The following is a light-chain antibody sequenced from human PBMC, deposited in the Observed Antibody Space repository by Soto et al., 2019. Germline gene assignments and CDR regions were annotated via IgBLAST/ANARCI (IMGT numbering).Light chain of an antibody. Sequence: DIQMTQSPSSLSASVGDRISITCRASQSVSSYLNWYQQKPGKAPRLLIYAASHLQTGVPSRFRGTGSATHFTPTLSSLQPEDFATYYCQQSYRAVTFGQGTRLEIK. CDR3: QQSYRAVT. CDR1: QSVSSY. J-gene: IGKJ5*01. CDR2: AAS. V-gene: IGKV1-39*01.